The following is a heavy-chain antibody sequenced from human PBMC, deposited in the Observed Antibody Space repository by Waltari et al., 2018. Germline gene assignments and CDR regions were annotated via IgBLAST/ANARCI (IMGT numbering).Heavy chain of an antibody. V-gene: IGHV3-30*02. CDR3: AKDAFGNTYLDF. CDR2: SWFDGSDK. D-gene: IGHD2-2*02. CDR1: GFTFSNFG. Sequence: QVNLVESGGGVVQPGGSLRLSCAPPGFTFSNFGMHWVRQAPGKGLEWVALSWFDGSDKFYADSVRGRFTISRDNSARTLYLDMDSLRLDDTAMYYCAKDAFGNTYLDFRGQGTLVTVSS. J-gene: IGHJ4*02.